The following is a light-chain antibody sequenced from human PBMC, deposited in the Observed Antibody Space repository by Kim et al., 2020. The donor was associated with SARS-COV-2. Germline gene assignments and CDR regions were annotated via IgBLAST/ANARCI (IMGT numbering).Light chain of an antibody. CDR2: DAS. CDR3: QRSSWPIT. CDR1: QSVGDF. V-gene: IGKV3-11*01. J-gene: IGKJ5*01. Sequence: SFAPGEGATLSCRASQSVGDFLAWYQQRPGQAPRLLIYDASRRATGIPTRFSGSGSGTDFTLTVSTLESEDFALYYCQRSSWPITFGQGTRLEIK.